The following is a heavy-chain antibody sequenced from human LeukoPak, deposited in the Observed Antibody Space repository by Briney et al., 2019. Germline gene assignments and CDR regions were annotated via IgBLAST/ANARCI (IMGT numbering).Heavy chain of an antibody. CDR1: GFTFSNAW. CDR3: TTEPGYYYESD. Sequence: TPGGSLRLSCAASGFTFSNAWMNWVRQAPGKGLEWVGRIKSKTDGGTTAYAAPVKGRFTISRDDSKNTLSLQMNSLKTEDTGVYYCTTEPGYYYESDWGQGTLVTVSS. V-gene: IGHV3-15*01. D-gene: IGHD3-22*01. CDR2: IKSKTDGGTT. J-gene: IGHJ4*02.